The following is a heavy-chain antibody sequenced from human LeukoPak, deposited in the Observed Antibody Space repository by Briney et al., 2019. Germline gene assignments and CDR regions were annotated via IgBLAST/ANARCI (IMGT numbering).Heavy chain of an antibody. CDR2: ISYDGSNK. CDR3: AREMYDYVWGSYRPPDY. CDR1: GFTFSSYA. V-gene: IGHV3-30-3*01. J-gene: IGHJ4*02. D-gene: IGHD3-16*02. Sequence: PGGSLRLSCAASGFTFSSYAMHWVRQAPGKGLEWVAVISYDGSNKYYADSVKGRFTISRDNSKNTLYLQMNSLRAEDTAVYYCAREMYDYVWGSYRPPDYWGQGTLVTVSS.